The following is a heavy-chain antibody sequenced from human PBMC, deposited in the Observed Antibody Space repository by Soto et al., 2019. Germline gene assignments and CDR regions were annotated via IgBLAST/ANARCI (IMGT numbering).Heavy chain of an antibody. CDR2: IYYSGST. Sequence: SETLSLTCTVSGGSISSGGYYWSWIRQHPGKGLEWIGYIYYSGSTYYNPSLKSRVTISVDTSKNQFSLKLSSVTAADTAVYYCARMIVGYYGSGSPSGWFDPWGQGTLVTVSS. J-gene: IGHJ5*02. CDR3: ARMIVGYYGSGSPSGWFDP. CDR1: GGSISSGGYY. D-gene: IGHD3-10*01. V-gene: IGHV4-31*03.